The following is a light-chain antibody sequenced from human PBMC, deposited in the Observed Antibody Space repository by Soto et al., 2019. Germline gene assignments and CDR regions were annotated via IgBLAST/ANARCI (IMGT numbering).Light chain of an antibody. Sequence: DIQMTQSPSTLSASIGDRVTITCRASQGITTFLAWYQQKPGKAPQILIYDASKLEPGVPSRLSGGGYGTEFTLTISSLQPDDFATYYCQQYSTYPLTFGGGTRVEIK. J-gene: IGKJ4*01. CDR2: DAS. V-gene: IGKV1-5*01. CDR1: QGITTF. CDR3: QQYSTYPLT.